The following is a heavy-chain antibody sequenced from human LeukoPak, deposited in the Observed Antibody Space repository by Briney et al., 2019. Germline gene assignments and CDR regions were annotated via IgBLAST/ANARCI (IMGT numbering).Heavy chain of an antibody. CDR1: GFTFSSYS. CDR3: VPNRGRWLQFDY. J-gene: IGHJ4*02. CDR2: ISSSSSYI. D-gene: IGHD5-24*01. Sequence: PGGSLRLSCAASGFTFSSYSMNWVRQAPGKGLEWVSSISSSSSYIYYADSVKGRFTISRDNAKNSLYLQMNSLRAEDTAVYYCVPNRGRWLQFDYWGQGTLVTVSS. V-gene: IGHV3-21*01.